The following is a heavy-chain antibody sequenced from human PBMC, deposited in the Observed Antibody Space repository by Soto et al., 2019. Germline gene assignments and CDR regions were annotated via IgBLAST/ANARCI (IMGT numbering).Heavy chain of an antibody. J-gene: IGHJ4*02. Sequence: GGSLRLSCAASGFTFSSYGMHWFRQAPGKGLEWVAVISYDGSNKYYADSVKGRFTISRDNSKNTLYLQMNSLRAEDTAVYYCAKDFEDAVVGYSFDYWGQGTLVTVSS. CDR2: ISYDGSNK. D-gene: IGHD2-15*01. CDR1: GFTFSSYG. V-gene: IGHV3-30*18. CDR3: AKDFEDAVVGYSFDY.